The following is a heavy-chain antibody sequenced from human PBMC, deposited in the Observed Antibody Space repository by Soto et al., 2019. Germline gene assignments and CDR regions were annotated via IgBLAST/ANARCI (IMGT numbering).Heavy chain of an antibody. Sequence: ESGGGVVQPGRSLRLSCAASGFTFSSYAMHWVRQAPGEGLEWVAVISYDGSNKYYADSVKGRFTISRDNSKNTLYLQMNSLRAEDTAVYYCARATFDYWGQGTLVTVSS. J-gene: IGHJ4*02. CDR3: ARATFDY. V-gene: IGHV3-30-3*01. CDR2: ISYDGSNK. CDR1: GFTFSSYA.